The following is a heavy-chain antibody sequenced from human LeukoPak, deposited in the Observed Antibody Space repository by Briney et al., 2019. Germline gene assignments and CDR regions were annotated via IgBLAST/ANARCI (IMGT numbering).Heavy chain of an antibody. CDR1: GGTFSSYA. CDR3: ARVLVVPAADHYYYYYMDV. V-gene: IGHV1-69*13. CDR2: IIPIFGTA. D-gene: IGHD2-2*01. Sequence: SVKVSCKASGGTFSSYAISWVRQAPGQGLEWIGGIIPIFGTANYAQKFQGRVTITADESTSTAYMELSSLRSEDTAVYYCARVLVVPAADHYYYYYMDVWGKGTTVTVSS. J-gene: IGHJ6*03.